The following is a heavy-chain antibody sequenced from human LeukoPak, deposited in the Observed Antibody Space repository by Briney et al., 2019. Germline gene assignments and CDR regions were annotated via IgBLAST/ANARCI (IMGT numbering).Heavy chain of an antibody. D-gene: IGHD4/OR15-4a*01. CDR1: GFTVSSNS. Sequence: AGGYLRLYCTVSGFTVSSNSMSWVRQAPGKGLEWVSFIYSDNTHYSDSVKGRFTISRDNSKNTLYLQMNSLRAEDTAVYYCARRAGAYSHPYDYWGQGTLVTVSS. CDR2: IYSDNT. V-gene: IGHV3-53*01. CDR3: ARRAGAYSHPYDY. J-gene: IGHJ4*02.